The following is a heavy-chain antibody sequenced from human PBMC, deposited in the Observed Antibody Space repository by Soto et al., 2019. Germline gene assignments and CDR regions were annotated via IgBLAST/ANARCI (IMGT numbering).Heavy chain of an antibody. CDR2: ISNSGGST. CDR3: ATDLNWSGT. D-gene: IGHD3-3*01. CDR1: GFTFGDYA. J-gene: IGHJ3*01. Sequence: PGGSLRLSCTASGFTFGDYAMSWVRQAPGKGLEWVSVISNSGGSTYNADSVKGRFTMSRDNSKNTLYLQMNSLRAEDTALYYCATDLNWSGTWGQGTMVTVSS. V-gene: IGHV3-23*01.